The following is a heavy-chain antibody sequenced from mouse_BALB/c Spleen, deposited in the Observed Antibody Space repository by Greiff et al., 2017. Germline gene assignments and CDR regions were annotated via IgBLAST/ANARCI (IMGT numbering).Heavy chain of an antibody. CDR1: GYAFSSYW. D-gene: IGHD1-1*01. CDR2: IYPGDGDT. Sequence: QVQLKESGAELVRPGSSVKISCKASGYAFSSYWMNWVKQRPGQGLEWIGQIYPGDGDTNYNGKFKGKATLTADKSSSTAYMQLSSLTSEDSAVYFCARSITTDDYWGQGTTLTVSS. J-gene: IGHJ2*01. V-gene: IGHV1-80*01. CDR3: ARSITTDDY.